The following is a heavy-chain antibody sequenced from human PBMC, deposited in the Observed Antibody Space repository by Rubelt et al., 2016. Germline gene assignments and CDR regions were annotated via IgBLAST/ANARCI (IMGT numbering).Heavy chain of an antibody. D-gene: IGHD6-19*01. CDR2: IEYDGSAT. CDR1: GFTLNNYW. J-gene: IGHJ4*02. Sequence: GFTLNNYWMHWVRQAPGKGLVWVSEIEYDGSATNYADSVKGRFTISRDSAMSTLYLQMNSLRVEDTAVYYCVRGSSGWKGVDYWGQGTLVTVSS. V-gene: IGHV3-74*01. CDR3: VRGSSGWKGVDY.